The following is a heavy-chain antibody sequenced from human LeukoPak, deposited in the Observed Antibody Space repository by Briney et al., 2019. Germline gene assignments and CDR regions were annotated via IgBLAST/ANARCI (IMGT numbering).Heavy chain of an antibody. CDR3: VSDYVHFDY. CDR1: GFTFSSYW. J-gene: IGHJ4*02. D-gene: IGHD3-16*01. Sequence: TGGSLRLSCAASGFTFSSYWMSWVRQAPGKGLEWVANIKQDGSGKYYVDSVKGRFTISRDNAKNSLYLQMNSLRAEDTAVYYCVSDYVHFDYWGQGTLVTVSS. CDR2: IKQDGSGK. V-gene: IGHV3-7*01.